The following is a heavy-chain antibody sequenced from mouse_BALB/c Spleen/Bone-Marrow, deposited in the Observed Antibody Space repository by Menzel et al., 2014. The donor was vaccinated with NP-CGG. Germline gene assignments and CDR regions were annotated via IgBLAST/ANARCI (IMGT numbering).Heavy chain of an antibody. CDR1: GYSFTGYY. V-gene: IGHV1S34*01. CDR3: ARGGTMTFYAMDY. Sequence: LVKTGASVKISCKASGYSFTGYYMHWVKPSHGQSLEWIGYISCYNGATNYNQRFKGRATFTVDTSSSTAYMQFNSLTSEDSAVYYCARGGTMTFYAMDYWGQGTSVTVSS. CDR2: ISCYNGAT. D-gene: IGHD2-4*01. J-gene: IGHJ4*01.